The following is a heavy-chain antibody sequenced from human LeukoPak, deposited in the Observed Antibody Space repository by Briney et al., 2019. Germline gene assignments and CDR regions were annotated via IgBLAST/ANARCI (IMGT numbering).Heavy chain of an antibody. CDR3: ARDTYSSGWHRSGWYYYGMDV. Sequence: SETLSFTCTVSGGSVSSGSYYWSWIRQPPGKGLEWIGYIYYSGSTNYNPSLKSRVTISVDTSKNQFSLKLSSVTAADTAVYYCARDTYSSGWHRSGWYYYGMDVWGQGTTVTVSS. V-gene: IGHV4-61*01. D-gene: IGHD6-19*01. CDR2: IYYSGST. J-gene: IGHJ6*02. CDR1: GGSVSSGSYY.